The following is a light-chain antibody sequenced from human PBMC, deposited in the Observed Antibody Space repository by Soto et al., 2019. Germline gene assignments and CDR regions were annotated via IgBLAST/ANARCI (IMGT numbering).Light chain of an antibody. J-gene: IGLJ1*01. CDR1: SSDVGSYNL. Sequence: QSVLTQPASVSGSPGQSITISCTGTSSDVGSYNLVSWYQQHPGKAPKLMIYEGSKRPSGVSNRFSGSKSGNTASLTIFGLQAEDEADYYRCSYAGSSSYVFGTGTKVTVL. V-gene: IGLV2-23*01. CDR3: CSYAGSSSYV. CDR2: EGS.